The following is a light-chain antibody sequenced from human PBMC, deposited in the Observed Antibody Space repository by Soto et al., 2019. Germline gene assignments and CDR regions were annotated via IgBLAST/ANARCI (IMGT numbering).Light chain of an antibody. CDR3: QQYNIWPLT. CDR1: QSVGSTY. V-gene: IGKV3-20*01. CDR2: GAS. J-gene: IGKJ4*01. Sequence: EIVLTQSPRTLSFSPGERATLSCRPSQSVGSTYLAWYQQKPGQAPRLLIYGASRRATGIPDRFSGSGSGSDFTLTISSLQSEDFAVYYCQQYNIWPLTFGGGTKVDIK.